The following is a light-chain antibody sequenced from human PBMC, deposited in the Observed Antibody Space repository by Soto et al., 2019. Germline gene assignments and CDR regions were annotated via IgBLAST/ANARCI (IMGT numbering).Light chain of an antibody. CDR3: QQYGSSPYT. CDR2: GPS. Sequence: EIGVTQSPGTLSLSPGERATISCRASQSGSSSYVAWYQQKPGQAPRLLIYGPSSRATGIPDRFSGSGSGTDFTLTISRLEPEDFAVYYCQQYGSSPYTFGQGTKLVIK. J-gene: IGKJ2*01. V-gene: IGKV3-20*01. CDR1: QSGSSSY.